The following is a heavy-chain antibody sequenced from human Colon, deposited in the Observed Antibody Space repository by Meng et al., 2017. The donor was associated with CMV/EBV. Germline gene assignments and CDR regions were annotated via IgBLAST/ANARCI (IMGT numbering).Heavy chain of an antibody. Sequence: GESLKISCVASGLTFSKYWMHWVRQAPGKGLVWVSLINGDGTRTPYADSVKGRFTISRDNAKNTLYVQMNSLRVEDTAVYYCATGDSYYYHYWGRGTLVTVSS. CDR1: GLTFSKYW. CDR3: ATGDSYYYHY. V-gene: IGHV3-74*01. J-gene: IGHJ4*02. CDR2: INGDGTRT. D-gene: IGHD3-10*01.